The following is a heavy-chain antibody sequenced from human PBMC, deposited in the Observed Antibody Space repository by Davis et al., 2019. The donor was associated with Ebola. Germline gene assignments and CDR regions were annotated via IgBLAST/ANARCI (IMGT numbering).Heavy chain of an antibody. J-gene: IGHJ5*02. D-gene: IGHD3-10*01. CDR1: AGTFSSYA. CDR3: AKDRYYGNNPLYYESET. Sequence: SVKVSCKASAGTFSSYAISWVRQAPGQGLEWMGGIIPRFDTANYAQRFQGRVTITADESRSTAYMELSSLRSEDTAVYYCAKDRYYGNNPLYYESETWGQGTLVTVSS. V-gene: IGHV1-69*13. CDR2: IIPRFDTA.